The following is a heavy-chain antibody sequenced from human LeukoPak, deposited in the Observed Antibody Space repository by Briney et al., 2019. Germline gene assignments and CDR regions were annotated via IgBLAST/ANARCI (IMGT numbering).Heavy chain of an antibody. CDR1: GGSISSYY. CDR2: IYYSGST. D-gene: IGHD6-13*01. Sequence: SETLSLTCTVSGGSISSYYWSWIRQPPGKGLEWIGYIYYSGSTNYNPSLKSRVTISVDTSKNQFSLKLSSVTAADTAVYYCARGGASSSWYAWFDPWGQGTLVTVSS. V-gene: IGHV4-59*01. CDR3: ARGGASSSWYAWFDP. J-gene: IGHJ5*02.